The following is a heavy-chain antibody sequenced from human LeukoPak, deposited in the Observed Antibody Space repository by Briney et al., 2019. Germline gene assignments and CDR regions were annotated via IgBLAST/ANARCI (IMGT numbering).Heavy chain of an antibody. CDR1: GGSISSSNW. J-gene: IGHJ6*02. Sequence: SGTLSLTCAVSGGSISSSNWWSWVLPPPGKGLEWIVEIYHSGSTNYNPSLKSRVTISVDTSKNQFSLKLSSVTAADTAVYYCARLKQQLHCYYYYYGMDVWRQGTTVTVSS. CDR2: IYHSGST. D-gene: IGHD6-13*01. V-gene: IGHV4-4*02. CDR3: ARLKQQLHCYYYYYGMDV.